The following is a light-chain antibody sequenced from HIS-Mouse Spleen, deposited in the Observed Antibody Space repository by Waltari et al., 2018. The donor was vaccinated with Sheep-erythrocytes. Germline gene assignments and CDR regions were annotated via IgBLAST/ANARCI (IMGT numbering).Light chain of an antibody. J-gene: IGLJ2*01. CDR2: QDS. V-gene: IGLV3-1*01. Sequence: SYELTQPPSVSVSPGQTASITCSDKLGDKYAYWYQQKPGQSPVLVIYQDSKRPSGIPERFSGSNSGNTATLTISGTQAMDEADYYCQAWDSSTAWNVVFGGGTKLTVL. CDR3: QAWDSSTAWNVV. CDR1: KLGDKY.